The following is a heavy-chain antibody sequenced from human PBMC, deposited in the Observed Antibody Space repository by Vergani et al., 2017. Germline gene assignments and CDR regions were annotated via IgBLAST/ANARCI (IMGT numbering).Heavy chain of an antibody. D-gene: IGHD2-2*01. CDR1: GGTFSSYA. V-gene: IGHV1-69*01. CDR2: IIPIFGTA. CDR3: ARDRPDIPPYCSSTSCTYRGWYFDL. J-gene: IGHJ2*01. Sequence: QVQLVQSGAEVKKPGSSVKVSCKASGGTFSSYAISWVRQAPGQGLEWMGGIIPIFGTANYAQKFQGRVTITADESKSTAYMELSSLRSEDTAVYYCARDRPDIPPYCSSTSCTYRGWYFDLWGRGTLVTVSS.